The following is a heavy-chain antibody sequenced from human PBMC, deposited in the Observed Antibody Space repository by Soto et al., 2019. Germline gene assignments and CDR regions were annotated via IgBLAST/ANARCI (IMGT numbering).Heavy chain of an antibody. D-gene: IGHD3-10*01. V-gene: IGHV4-39*01. Sequence: SETLSLTCTVSGGSISSSSYYWGWIRQPPGKGMKWIGSIYYSGSTYYNPSLKSRVTISVDTSKNQFSLKLSSVTAADTAVYYCARRRYYYGSGSYYQVGWFDPWGQGTLVTVSS. CDR2: IYYSGST. J-gene: IGHJ5*02. CDR1: GGSISSSSYY. CDR3: ARRRYYYGSGSYYQVGWFDP.